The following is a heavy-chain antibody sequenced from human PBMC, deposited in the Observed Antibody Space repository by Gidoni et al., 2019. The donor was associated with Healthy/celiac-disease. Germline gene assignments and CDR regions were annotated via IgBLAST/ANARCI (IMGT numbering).Heavy chain of an antibody. CDR1: GGSISRYY. J-gene: IGHJ3*02. CDR3: AREVGENAFDI. Sequence: QVQLQESGPGLVKPSETLSLTGTVPGGSISRYYWSWVRQPPGKGLEWIGYIYYSGTTNYNPSLKSRVTISVDTSKNQFSLKLSSVTAADTAVYYCAREVGENAFDIWGQGTMVTVSS. D-gene: IGHD3-10*01. CDR2: IYYSGTT. V-gene: IGHV4-59*01.